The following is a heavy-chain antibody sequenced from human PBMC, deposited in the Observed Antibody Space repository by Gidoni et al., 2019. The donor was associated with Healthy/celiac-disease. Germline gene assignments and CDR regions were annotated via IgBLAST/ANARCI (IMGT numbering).Heavy chain of an antibody. CDR1: GLTFSSYS. CDR3: AREEIETFDY. J-gene: IGHJ4*02. V-gene: IGHV3-48*02. CDR2: ISSSRRTI. D-gene: IGHD2-21*01. Sequence: EVQLVLSGDGVVQHGGSLSLSCSASGLTFSSYSMNWVRKAPGKGMEWVSYISSSRRTICYADSVKGRLTISRDNAKNSLYMQMNSLRDEDKAVYYCAREEIETFDYWGQGTLVTVSA.